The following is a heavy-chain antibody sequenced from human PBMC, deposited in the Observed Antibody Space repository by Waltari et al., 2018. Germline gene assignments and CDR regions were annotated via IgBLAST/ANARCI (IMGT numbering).Heavy chain of an antibody. J-gene: IGHJ6*02. CDR1: GYTFTSYA. D-gene: IGHD2-2*01. Sequence: QVQLVQSGAEVKKPGASVKVSCKASGYTFTSYAMHWVRQAPGQRLEWMGWINAGNGNTKYSQKFQGRVTITRDTSASTAYMELSSLRSEDTAVYYCASSIPAASSYYYGMDVWGQGTTVTVSS. V-gene: IGHV1-3*01. CDR3: ASSIPAASSYYYGMDV. CDR2: INAGNGNT.